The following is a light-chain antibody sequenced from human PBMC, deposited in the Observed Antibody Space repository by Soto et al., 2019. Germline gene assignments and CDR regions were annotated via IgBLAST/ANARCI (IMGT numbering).Light chain of an antibody. V-gene: IGLV2-14*01. CDR2: EVS. J-gene: IGLJ3*02. CDR1: SSDIGGSDY. Sequence: QSALTQAASVSGSPGQSITISCTGTSSDIGGSDYVSWYQKHPGEPPKVIIYEVSDRPSGVSDRFSGSKSGNTASLTISGLQDEDEADYYCNSYATSGALVFGGGTQLTVL. CDR3: NSYATSGALV.